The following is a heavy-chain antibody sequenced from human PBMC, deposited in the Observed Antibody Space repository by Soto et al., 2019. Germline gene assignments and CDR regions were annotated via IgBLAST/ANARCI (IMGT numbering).Heavy chain of an antibody. CDR2: ISAHNGNT. J-gene: IGHJ4*02. CDR3: ARGRYGDY. D-gene: IGHD1-1*01. Sequence: QVHLVQSXAEVKKPGASVKVSCKGSGYTFTSYGITWVRQAPGQGLEWMGWISAHNGNTDYAQKLQGRVTVTRDTSTSTAYMELRSLRSDDTAVYYCARGRYGDYWGQGALVTVSS. V-gene: IGHV1-18*01. CDR1: GYTFTSYG.